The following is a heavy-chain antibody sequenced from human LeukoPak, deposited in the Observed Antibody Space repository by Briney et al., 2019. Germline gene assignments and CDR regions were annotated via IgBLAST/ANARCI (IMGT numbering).Heavy chain of an antibody. Sequence: ASVKVSCKASGYTFTGDYMHWVRQAPGQGLEWMGRINPNCGGTNYAQKFQGRVTMPRDTSISTAYMELSRLRSDDTAVYYCARPAGGSGPFDYWGQGTLVTVSS. V-gene: IGHV1-2*06. J-gene: IGHJ4*02. CDR2: INPNCGGT. CDR1: GYTFTGDY. CDR3: ARPAGGSGPFDY. D-gene: IGHD3-3*01.